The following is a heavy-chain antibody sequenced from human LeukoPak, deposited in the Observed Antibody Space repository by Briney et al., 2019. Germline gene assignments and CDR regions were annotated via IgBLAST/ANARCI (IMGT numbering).Heavy chain of an antibody. J-gene: IGHJ4*02. Sequence: GGSLRLSCAASGFTFSSYGMSWVRQAPGKGLEWVSVVYSGGSTYYADSVKGRFTISRDNSKNTLYLQMNSLRAEDTAVYYCARASGSSWAGFDYWGQGTLVTVSS. D-gene: IGHD6-13*01. V-gene: IGHV3-53*01. CDR3: ARASGSSWAGFDY. CDR1: GFTFSSYG. CDR2: VYSGGST.